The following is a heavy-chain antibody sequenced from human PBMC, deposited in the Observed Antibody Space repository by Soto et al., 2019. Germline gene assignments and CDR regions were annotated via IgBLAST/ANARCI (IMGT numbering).Heavy chain of an antibody. J-gene: IGHJ5*02. CDR3: ARVKYYYDSHTGGWFDP. Sequence: RGSLRLSCAASGFTFSDYYMSWIRHAPGKGLEWVSYISSSGSTIYYADSVKGRFTISRDNAKNSLYLQMNSLRAEDTAVYYCARVKYYYDSHTGGWFDPWGQGTLVTVPQ. CDR1: GFTFSDYY. D-gene: IGHD3-22*01. CDR2: ISSSGSTI. V-gene: IGHV3-11*04.